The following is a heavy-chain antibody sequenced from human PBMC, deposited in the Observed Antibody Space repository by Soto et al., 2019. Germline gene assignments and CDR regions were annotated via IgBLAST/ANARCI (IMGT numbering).Heavy chain of an antibody. CDR3: VRSVPAATWAYNGMDV. J-gene: IGHJ6*02. Sequence: QVRLKESGPGLVKPSGTLSLTCAVSGGSVESSSCWSWVRQAPAKGLEGIGEIYHSGTFNYNPSLASRVSVSVDKSTNQFSLNLNSVTAADTAVHYCVRSVPAATWAYNGMDVWGQGTTVTVSS. V-gene: IGHV4-4*02. D-gene: IGHD2-15*01. CDR1: GGSVESSSC. CDR2: IYHSGTF.